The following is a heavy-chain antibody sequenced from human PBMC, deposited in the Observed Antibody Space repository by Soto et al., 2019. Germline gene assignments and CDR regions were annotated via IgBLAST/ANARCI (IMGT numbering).Heavy chain of an antibody. CDR1: GFTFSSYS. D-gene: IGHD3-10*01. CDR3: ARGRSTRVRGVIISAECFQH. Sequence: GGSLRLSCAASGFTFSSYSTNWVRQAPGKGLEWVSYISSSSSTIYYADSVKGRFTISRDNAKNSLYLQMNSLRAEDTAVYYCARGRSTRVRGVIISAECFQHWGQGTLVTVSS. CDR2: ISSSSSTI. V-gene: IGHV3-48*04. J-gene: IGHJ1*01.